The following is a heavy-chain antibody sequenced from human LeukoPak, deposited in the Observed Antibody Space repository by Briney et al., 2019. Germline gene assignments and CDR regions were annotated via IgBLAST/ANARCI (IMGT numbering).Heavy chain of an antibody. CDR2: ISSSSSTI. V-gene: IGHV3-48*02. J-gene: IGHJ6*02. CDR1: GFTFSSYS. D-gene: IGHD4-17*01. Sequence: GESLKISCAASGFTFSSYSMNWVRQAPGKGLEWVSYISSSSSTIYYADSVKGRFTISRDNAKNSLYLQMNSLRDEDTAVYYCARDPYGDYVHYYYGMDVWGQGTTVTVSS. CDR3: ARDPYGDYVHYYYGMDV.